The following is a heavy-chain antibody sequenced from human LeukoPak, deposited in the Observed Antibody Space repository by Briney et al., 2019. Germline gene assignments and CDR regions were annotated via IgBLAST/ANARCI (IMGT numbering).Heavy chain of an antibody. CDR3: ARGSGNYYYYMDV. D-gene: IGHD1-14*01. J-gene: IGHJ6*03. CDR1: GGSFSGYY. Sequence: NPSETLSLTCAVYGGSFSGYYWSWIRQPPGKGLEWIGEINHSGSTNYNPSLKSRVTISVDTSKNQFSLKLSSVTAADTAVYYCARGSGNYYYYMDVWGKGTTVTVSS. CDR2: INHSGST. V-gene: IGHV4-34*01.